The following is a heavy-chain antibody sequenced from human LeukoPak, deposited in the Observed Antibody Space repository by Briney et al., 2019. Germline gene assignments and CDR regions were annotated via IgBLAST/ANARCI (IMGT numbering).Heavy chain of an antibody. CDR1: GFTFSSYC. J-gene: IGHJ4*02. V-gene: IGHV3-30*02. CDR2: IRYDGSNK. Sequence: PGRSLIPSCAAAGFTFSSYCMHWVRQAPGKGLEWVAFIRYDGSNKYYADSVKGRFTISRDNSKNTLYLQMNSLRAEDTAVYYCAKDLYYYDSSGSDGFDYWGQGTLVTVSS. CDR3: AKDLYYYDSSGSDGFDY. D-gene: IGHD3-22*01.